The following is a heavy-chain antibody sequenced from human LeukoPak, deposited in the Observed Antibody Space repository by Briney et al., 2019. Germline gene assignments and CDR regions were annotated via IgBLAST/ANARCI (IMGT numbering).Heavy chain of an antibody. CDR1: GFTVSSNY. V-gene: IGHV3-66*01. CDR3: AAHYLLRDSWFDP. J-gene: IGHJ5*02. CDR2: IYSGGST. Sequence: GGSLRLSCAASGFTVSSNYMSWVRQAPGKGLEWVSVIYSGGSTYYADPVKGRFTISRDNSKNTLYLQMNSLRAEDTAVYYCAAHYLLRDSWFDPWGQGTLVTVSS. D-gene: IGHD3-3*01.